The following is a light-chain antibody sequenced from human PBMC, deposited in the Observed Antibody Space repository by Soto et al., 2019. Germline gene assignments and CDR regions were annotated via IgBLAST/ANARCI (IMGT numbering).Light chain of an antibody. CDR1: QSLLHSNGYNY. CDR2: LGS. CDR3: MQALQTPYT. J-gene: IGKJ2*01. V-gene: IGKV2-28*01. Sequence: DIVMTQSPLSLPVTPGEPASISCRSSQSLLHSNGYNYLDSYLQQPGQSPQLLIYLGSNRASGVPDRFSGSGSGTDFTLKISRVDAEDVGVYYCMQALQTPYTFGQGTKLEIK.